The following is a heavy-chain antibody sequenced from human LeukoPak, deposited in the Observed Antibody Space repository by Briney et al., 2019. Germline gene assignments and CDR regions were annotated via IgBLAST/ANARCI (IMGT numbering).Heavy chain of an antibody. Sequence: SGGSLRLSCAASGFTFRTYWLHWVRQAPGKGLVWVSCINSDGSSTNYADSVKGRFTISRDNAKNTLYLQMNSLRAEDTAVYYCARDFDYGDYEGYGMDVWGQGTTVTVSS. CDR1: GFTFRTYW. V-gene: IGHV3-74*01. CDR3: ARDFDYGDYEGYGMDV. D-gene: IGHD4-17*01. J-gene: IGHJ6*02. CDR2: INSDGSST.